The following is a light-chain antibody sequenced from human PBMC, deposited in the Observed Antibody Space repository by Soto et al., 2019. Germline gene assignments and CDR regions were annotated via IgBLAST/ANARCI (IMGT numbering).Light chain of an antibody. CDR3: QHYNIYSPWT. V-gene: IGKV1-5*01. CDR2: DAS. CDR1: QSINAW. Sequence: DIQMTQSPSTLSASVGDRVTLACRASQSINAWLAWYQQKPGKAPKLLIYDASSLQSGVPSRFSGSGSGTEFTLTISGLQPDDFATYYCQHYNIYSPWTFGQGTKV. J-gene: IGKJ1*01.